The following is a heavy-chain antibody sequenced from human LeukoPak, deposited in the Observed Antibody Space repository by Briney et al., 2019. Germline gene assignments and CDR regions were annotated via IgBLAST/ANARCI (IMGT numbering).Heavy chain of an antibody. V-gene: IGHV4-59*01. J-gene: IGHJ5*02. Sequence: SETLSLTCTVSGGSISSYYWSWTRQPPGKGLECIGYIHYTGSTNYNPSLKSRVTISVDTSKNQFSLKLSSVTAADTAIYYCARGGYYGSGNDFRFDPWGQGTLVTVSS. D-gene: IGHD3-10*01. CDR3: ARGGYYGSGNDFRFDP. CDR1: GGSISSYY. CDR2: IHYTGST.